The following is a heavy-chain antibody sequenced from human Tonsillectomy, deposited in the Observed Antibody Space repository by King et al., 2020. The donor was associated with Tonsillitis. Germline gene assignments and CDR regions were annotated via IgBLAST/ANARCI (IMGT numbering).Heavy chain of an antibody. CDR1: GGSVSSSSYY. J-gene: IGHJ5*02. Sequence: QLQESGPGLVKPSETLSLTCTVSGGSVSSSSYYWSWIRQPPGKGLEWIGYISYSGSTNYNPSLKSRVTISVDKSKTQFSLKLTSVTAADTAVYYCAPSRQGLPATYDSVWGSYRYTGWFDPWGQGTLVTVSS. CDR2: ISYSGST. V-gene: IGHV4-61*01. D-gene: IGHD3-16*02. CDR3: APSRQGLPATYDSVWGSYRYTGWFDP.